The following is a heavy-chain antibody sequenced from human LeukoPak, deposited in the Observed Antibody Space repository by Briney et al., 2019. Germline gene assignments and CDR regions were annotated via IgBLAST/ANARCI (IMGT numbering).Heavy chain of an antibody. CDR1: GGSISSYSYY. CDR2: IYYSGST. Sequence: SETLSLTCTVSGGSISSYSYYWGWIRQPPGKGLEWIGSIYYSGSTYNNPSLKSRVTMSVDTSKNQFSLVLNSVTPEDTAVYYCARELHSSGWYGIDYWGQGTLVTVSS. J-gene: IGHJ4*02. CDR3: ARELHSSGWYGIDY. D-gene: IGHD6-19*01. V-gene: IGHV4-39*01.